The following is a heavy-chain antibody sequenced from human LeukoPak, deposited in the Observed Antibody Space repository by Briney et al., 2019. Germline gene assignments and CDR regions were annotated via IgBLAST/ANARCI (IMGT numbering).Heavy chain of an antibody. Sequence: TGGSLRLSCAASGFTVSSYGMRWDRQAQGQGLEWGFGINWSGSSKGYADPVKGRFTISRAITKNSMYLSRLSLRAEDTALYYCARGRLLGAPARDYYYYMDVWGKGTTVTVPS. CDR2: INWSGSSK. D-gene: IGHD6-6*01. J-gene: IGHJ6*03. V-gene: IGHV3-20*04. CDR3: ARGRLLGAPARDYYYYMDV. CDR1: GFTVSSYG.